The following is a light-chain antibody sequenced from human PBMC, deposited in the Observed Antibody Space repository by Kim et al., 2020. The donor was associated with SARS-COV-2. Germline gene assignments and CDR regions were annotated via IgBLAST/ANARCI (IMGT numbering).Light chain of an antibody. CDR2: GKN. Sequence: ALGQTVRITCQGDSLISHYANCDQQKPGHAPILVFYGKNSRPSGIPDRFSGSSSGNTASLTITGARAEDAAYYLFCSRDTNNKHLVFGGGTQLTVL. V-gene: IGLV3-19*01. J-gene: IGLJ3*02. CDR3: CSRDTNNKHLV. CDR1: SLISHY.